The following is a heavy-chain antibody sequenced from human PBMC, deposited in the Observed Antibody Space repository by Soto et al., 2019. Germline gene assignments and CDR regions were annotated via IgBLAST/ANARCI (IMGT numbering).Heavy chain of an antibody. CDR3: ARDQNYYDSSGSITPRGAFDI. CDR2: ISAYNGNT. CDR1: GYTFTIYG. D-gene: IGHD3-22*01. V-gene: IGHV1-18*01. J-gene: IGHJ3*02. Sequence: ASVKVSCKASGYTFTIYGISCVLQSPLQWLDWMGWISAYNGNTNYAQKLQGRVTMTTDTSTSTAYMELRSLRSDDTTVYYCARDQNYYDSSGSITPRGAFDIWGQGTMVTVSS.